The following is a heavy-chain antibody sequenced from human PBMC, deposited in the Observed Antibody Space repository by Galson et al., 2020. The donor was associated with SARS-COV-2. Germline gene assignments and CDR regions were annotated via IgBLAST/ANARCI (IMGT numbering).Heavy chain of an antibody. D-gene: IGHD6-6*01. Sequence: GESLKISCKGSGYSFTSYWISWVRQMPRKVLKWMGISYPGDSDTKYSPSFQGQVTISADKSISTAYLQWSSLKASDTAMYYCARHNSSSSGWDLYYFDYWGQGTLVTVSS. CDR3: ARHNSSSSGWDLYYFDY. J-gene: IGHJ4*02. CDR1: GYSFTSYW. CDR2: SYPGDSDT. V-gene: IGHV5-51*01.